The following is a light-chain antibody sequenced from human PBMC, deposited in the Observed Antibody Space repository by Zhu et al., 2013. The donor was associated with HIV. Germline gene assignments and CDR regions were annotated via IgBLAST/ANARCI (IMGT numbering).Light chain of an antibody. Sequence: EIVMTQSPATLSVSPGERVTLSCRASQSVGSRSLAWYQQKPGQAPRLLIYDASIRATGIADRFSGSGYETDFTLTITRLEPEDFAVYYCQQYGGSPRTFGQGTNLEIK. CDR3: QQYGGSPRT. J-gene: IGKJ2*02. CDR1: QSVGSRS. CDR2: DAS. V-gene: IGKV3-20*01.